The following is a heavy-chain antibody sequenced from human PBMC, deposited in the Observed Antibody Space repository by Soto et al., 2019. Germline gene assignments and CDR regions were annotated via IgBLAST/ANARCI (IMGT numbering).Heavy chain of an antibody. CDR2: IYYSGTA. D-gene: IGHD1-26*01. J-gene: IGHJ6*03. Sequence: QLQLRESGPGLVQPAQTLSLTCTVAGGSISGGFSYWTWVRQHPGKGLEWVGHIYYSGTAYYNPSLKCRVALSVHPSQTRFSPKLSSVTAPDRAIYFCARSLPGGTVFYMDIWGEGT. V-gene: IGHV4-31*03. CDR1: GGSISGGFSY. CDR3: ARSLPGGTVFYMDI.